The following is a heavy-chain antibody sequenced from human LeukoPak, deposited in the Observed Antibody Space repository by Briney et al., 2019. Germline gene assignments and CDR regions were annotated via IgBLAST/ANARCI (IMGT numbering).Heavy chain of an antibody. V-gene: IGHV4-34*01. J-gene: IGHJ3*02. Sequence: SETLSLTCAVYGGSLSGYYWSWIRQPPGKGLEWIGEINHSGSTNYNPSLKSRVTISVDTSKNQFSLKLSSVTAADTAVYYCARDSIAAAPGAFDIWGQGTMVTVSS. CDR2: INHSGST. CDR3: ARDSIAAAPGAFDI. D-gene: IGHD6-13*01. CDR1: GGSLSGYY.